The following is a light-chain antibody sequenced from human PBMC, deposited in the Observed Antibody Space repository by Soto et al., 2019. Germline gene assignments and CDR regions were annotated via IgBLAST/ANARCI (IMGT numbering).Light chain of an antibody. CDR2: EAS. J-gene: IGLJ3*02. V-gene: IGLV2-23*01. CDR1: SSDVGSYNL. CDR3: CSYAGSSTWV. Sequence: QSVLTQPASVSGSPGQSITISCTGTSSDVGSYNLVSWYQQYPGKAPKLMIFEASKRPSGVSNRFSGSKAGNTASLTISGLQAEDEADYHCCSYAGSSTWVFGGGTKLTVL.